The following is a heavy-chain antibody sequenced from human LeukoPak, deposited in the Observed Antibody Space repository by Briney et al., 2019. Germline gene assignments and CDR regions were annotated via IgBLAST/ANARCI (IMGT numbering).Heavy chain of an antibody. CDR3: ARDRGGSGWRRNFDY. J-gene: IGHJ4*02. CDR2: ISTSGSTI. D-gene: IGHD6-19*01. Sequence: GGSLRLSCAASGFTFSDHYMNWIRQAPGKGLEWVSSISTSGSTIYYADSVKGRFTISRDNAKNSLYLQMNSLRAEDTAVYYCARDRGGSGWRRNFDYWGQGTLVTVSS. V-gene: IGHV3-11*04. CDR1: GFTFSDHY.